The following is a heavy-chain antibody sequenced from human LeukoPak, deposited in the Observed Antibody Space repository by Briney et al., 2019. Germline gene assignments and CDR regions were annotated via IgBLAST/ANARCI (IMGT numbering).Heavy chain of an antibody. CDR1: GFTFDDYA. V-gene: IGHV3-9*03. CDR3: AKDSSLGIRVSGNYFDY. D-gene: IGHD7-27*01. J-gene: IGHJ4*02. CDR2: ISWNSGSI. Sequence: GRSLRLSCAASGFTFDDYAMHWVRQAPGKGLEWVSGISWNSGSIGYADCVKGRFTISRDNAKNSLYLQMNSLRAEDMALYYCAKDSSLGIRVSGNYFDYWGQGTLVTVSS.